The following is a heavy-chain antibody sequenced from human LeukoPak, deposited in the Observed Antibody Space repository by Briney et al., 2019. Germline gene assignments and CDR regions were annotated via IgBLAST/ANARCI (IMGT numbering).Heavy chain of an antibody. CDR3: ARQTGGARDYVWGSYRIRFVDY. J-gene: IGHJ4*02. CDR2: IYYSGST. Sequence: SETLSLTCTVSGVSISSSSYYWGWIRQPPGQGLEWIGRIYYSGSTYYNPALKSRVTISVDTSKNQFSLKLSSVTAADTAVYYCARQTGGARDYVWGSYRIRFVDYWGQGTLVTVSS. V-gene: IGHV4-39*01. CDR1: GVSISSSSYY. D-gene: IGHD3-16*02.